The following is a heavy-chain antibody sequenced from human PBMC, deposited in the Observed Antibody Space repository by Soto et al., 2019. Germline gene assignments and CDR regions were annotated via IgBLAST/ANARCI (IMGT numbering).Heavy chain of an antibody. D-gene: IGHD3-10*01. CDR1: GGSFSGYY. J-gene: IGHJ4*02. CDR3: ARGVTMVRGVIHTPYFDY. Sequence: SETLSLTCAVYGGSFSGYYWTWIRQPPGTGLEWIGYIYYSGSTYYNPSLKSRVTISVDTSKNQFSLKLSSVTAADTAVYYCARGVTMVRGVIHTPYFDYWGQGTLVTVSS. V-gene: IGHV4-34*09. CDR2: IYYSGST.